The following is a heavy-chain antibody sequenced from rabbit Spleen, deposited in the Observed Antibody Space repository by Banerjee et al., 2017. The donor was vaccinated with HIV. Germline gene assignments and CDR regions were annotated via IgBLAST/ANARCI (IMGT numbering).Heavy chain of an antibody. D-gene: IGHD1-1*01. V-gene: IGHV1S45*01. J-gene: IGHJ3*01. CDR3: ARGPGIYYFDL. Sequence: QEQLEESGGGLVQPGGSLKLSCKASGFDFSSYGVSWVRQAPGKGLEWIGCIYTGGSGGIYYATWANGRFTVSKTSSTTVTLQMTSLTAADTATYFCARGPGIYYFDLWGQGTLVTVS. CDR2: IYTGGSGGI. CDR1: GFDFSSYG.